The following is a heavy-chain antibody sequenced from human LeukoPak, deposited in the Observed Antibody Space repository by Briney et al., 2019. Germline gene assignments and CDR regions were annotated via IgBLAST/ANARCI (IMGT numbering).Heavy chain of an antibody. CDR2: LYATGNT. V-gene: IGHV3-66*02. CDR3: ARSPSGGSYPDY. D-gene: IGHD1-26*01. Sequence: PGGSLRLSCAASGISVSTNYMTWVRQAPGKGLELVSLLYATGNTYYADSVKGRFTIYRDNSKNTLYLQMNSLRAEDTAVYYCARSPSGGSYPDYWGQGTLVTVSS. CDR1: GISVSTNY. J-gene: IGHJ4*02.